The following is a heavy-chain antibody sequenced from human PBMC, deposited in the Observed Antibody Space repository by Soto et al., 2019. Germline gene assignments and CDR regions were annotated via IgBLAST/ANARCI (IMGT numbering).Heavy chain of an antibody. J-gene: IGHJ4*02. D-gene: IGHD3-22*01. CDR2: IWYDGSNK. V-gene: IGHV3-33*01. Sequence: VAVIWYDGSNKYYADSVKGRFTISRDNSKNTLYLQMNSLRAEDTAVYYCARDEYYYDSSGSLVDYWGQGTLVTVSS. CDR3: ARDEYYYDSSGSLVDY.